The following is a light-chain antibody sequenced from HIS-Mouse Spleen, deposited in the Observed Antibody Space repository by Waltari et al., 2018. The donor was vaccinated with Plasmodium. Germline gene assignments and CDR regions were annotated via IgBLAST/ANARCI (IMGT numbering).Light chain of an antibody. V-gene: IGKV3-11*01. J-gene: IGKJ4*01. Sequence: EIVLTQSPATLSLSPGERATLSCRASQSVSSYLAWYQQKPGQAPRLRIYDASNRATGSPARLIGSGSGTEFTLTICSLEPEDFAVYYCQQRSNWLTFGGGTKVEIK. CDR3: QQRSNWLT. CDR2: DAS. CDR1: QSVSSY.